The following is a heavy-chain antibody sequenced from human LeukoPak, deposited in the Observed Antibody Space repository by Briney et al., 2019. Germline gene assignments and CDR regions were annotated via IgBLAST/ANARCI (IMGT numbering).Heavy chain of an antibody. D-gene: IGHD3-22*01. Sequence: PGGSLRLSCAASGFTFSSYWMSWVRQAPGKGLEWVANIKQDGSEKYYVDSVKGRFTISRDNAMNSLYLQMNSLRAEDTAVYYCARVNYDSSGYYLFDYWGQGTLVTVSS. V-gene: IGHV3-7*01. CDR1: GFTFSSYW. CDR3: ARVNYDSSGYYLFDY. CDR2: IKQDGSEK. J-gene: IGHJ4*02.